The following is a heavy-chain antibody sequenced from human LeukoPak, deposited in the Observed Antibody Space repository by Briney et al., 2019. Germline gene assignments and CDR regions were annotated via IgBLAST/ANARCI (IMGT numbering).Heavy chain of an antibody. V-gene: IGHV1-2*02. CDR3: AREGPDGDPTLFDY. D-gene: IGHD4-17*01. J-gene: IGHJ4*02. CDR1: GYTFTGYY. CDR2: INPNSGGT. Sequence: ASVKVSCKASGYTFTGYYMHWVRQAPGQGLEWMGWINPNSGGTNYAQKFQGRVTMTRDTSISTAYMELSRLRSDDTAVYYCAREGPDGDPTLFDYWGQGTLVTVSS.